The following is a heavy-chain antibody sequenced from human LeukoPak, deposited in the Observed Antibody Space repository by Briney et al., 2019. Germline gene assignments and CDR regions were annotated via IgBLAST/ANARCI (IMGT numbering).Heavy chain of an antibody. CDR1: GFTFSSYA. J-gene: IGHJ4*02. CDR3: AKVVSSWSPFDY. D-gene: IGHD6-13*01. V-gene: IGHV3-30*04. Sequence: GGSLRLSCAASGFTFSSYAMHWVRQAPGKGLEWVAVISYDGSNKYYADSVKGRFTISRDNSKNTLYLQMNNLRAEDTAVYYCAKVVSSWSPFDYWGQGTLVTVSS. CDR2: ISYDGSNK.